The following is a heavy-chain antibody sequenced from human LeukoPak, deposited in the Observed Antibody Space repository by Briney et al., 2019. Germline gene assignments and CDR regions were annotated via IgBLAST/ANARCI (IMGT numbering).Heavy chain of an antibody. J-gene: IGHJ6*02. Sequence: GRSLRLSCAASGFTFSSYGMHWVRQAPGKGLEWVAVISYDGSNKYYADSVKGRFTISRDNSKNTLYLQMKSMSAEDTAVYYCAKEYCSSTSCYGGMDVWGQGTTVTVSS. CDR1: GFTFSSYG. CDR2: ISYDGSNK. CDR3: AKEYCSSTSCYGGMDV. D-gene: IGHD2-2*01. V-gene: IGHV3-30*18.